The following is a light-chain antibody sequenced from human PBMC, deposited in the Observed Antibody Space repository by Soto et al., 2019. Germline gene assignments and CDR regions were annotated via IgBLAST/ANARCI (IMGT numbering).Light chain of an antibody. CDR2: AAS. J-gene: IGKJ4*01. V-gene: IGKV1-27*01. CDR1: QGISNH. CDR3: QEFTSAPFT. Sequence: DIQMTQSPSSLSASVGDRVTITCRASQGISNHLAWYQQKPGKLPNLLIYAASILQSGVPSRFSGSGSGTDFTPTINSLQPEDVAIYYCQEFTSAPFTFGGGTKVDIK.